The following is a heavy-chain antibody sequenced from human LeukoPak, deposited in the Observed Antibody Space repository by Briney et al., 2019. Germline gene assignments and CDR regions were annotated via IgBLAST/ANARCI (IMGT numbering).Heavy chain of an antibody. CDR2: ISGSGGST. V-gene: IGHV3-23*01. D-gene: IGHD3-22*01. J-gene: IGHJ4*02. CDR3: AKRGVVIRVILVGFHKAAYYFDS. CDR1: GITLSNYG. Sequence: PGGSLRLSCAVSGITLSNYGMSWVRQAPGKGLEWVSGISGSGGSTYYADSVKGRFTISRDSSKNTLYLQMTSMRAEDTAVYFCAKRGVVIRVILVGFHKAAYYFDSWGQGALVTVSS.